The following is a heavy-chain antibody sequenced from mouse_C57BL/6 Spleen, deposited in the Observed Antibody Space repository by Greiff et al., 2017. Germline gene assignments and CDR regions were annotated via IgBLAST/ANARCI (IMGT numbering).Heavy chain of an antibody. J-gene: IGHJ2*01. Sequence: VQLQQSGAELVRPGTSVKVSCKASGYAFTNYLIDWVKQRPGQGLEWIGVINPGSGGTNYNEKFKGKATLTVDNSSSTAYMQLSSLTSEDAAVXFCASSLDFNSFDYWGQGTTLTVSA. D-gene: IGHD2-10*02. CDR2: INPGSGGT. V-gene: IGHV1-54*01. CDR1: GYAFTNYL. CDR3: ASSLDFNSFDY.